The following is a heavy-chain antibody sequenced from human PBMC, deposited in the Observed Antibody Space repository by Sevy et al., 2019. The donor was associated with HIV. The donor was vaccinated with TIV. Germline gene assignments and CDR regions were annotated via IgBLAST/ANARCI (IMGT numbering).Heavy chain of an antibody. V-gene: IGHV3-7*01. CDR1: GFTFSSYW. CDR3: ARVQQWLANYFYYYGMDV. D-gene: IGHD6-19*01. J-gene: IGHJ6*02. Sequence: GGSLRLSCAASGFTFSSYWMTWVRQAPGKGLEWVANIKQDGSEKYYMDSVKGRFTISRDNVKKSLYLEMNSLRDEDTAVYYCARVQQWLANYFYYYGMDVWGQGTTVTVSS. CDR2: IKQDGSEK.